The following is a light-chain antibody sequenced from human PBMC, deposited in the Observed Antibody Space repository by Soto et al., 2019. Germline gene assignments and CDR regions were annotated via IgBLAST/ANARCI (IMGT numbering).Light chain of an antibody. J-gene: IGLJ1*01. CDR1: SSDVGGYTY. V-gene: IGLV2-14*01. CDR2: DVS. CDR3: TSYTSSSTPYV. Sequence: QSALTQAASVSGSPGRSITISCAGTSSDVGGYTYVSWYQQHPGKAPKLMIYDVSNRPSGVSNRFSGSKSGNTASLTISGLQAEDEADYYGTSYTSSSTPYVFGGGTKVTVL.